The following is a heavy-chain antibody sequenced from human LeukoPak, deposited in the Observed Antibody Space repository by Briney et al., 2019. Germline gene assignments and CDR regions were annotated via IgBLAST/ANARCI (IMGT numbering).Heavy chain of an antibody. V-gene: IGHV3-23*01. CDR2: IGTSAGST. CDR3: AKKVGGIYAFDI. Sequence: GGFLRLSCAASGFTFSSYAMNWVRQAPGKGLERVSGIGTSAGSTSYADSVKGRFTISRDNSRNTLYLQMNSLRVEDTAVYYCAKKVGGIYAFDIWGQGTMVTVSS. D-gene: IGHD1-26*01. J-gene: IGHJ3*02. CDR1: GFTFSSYA.